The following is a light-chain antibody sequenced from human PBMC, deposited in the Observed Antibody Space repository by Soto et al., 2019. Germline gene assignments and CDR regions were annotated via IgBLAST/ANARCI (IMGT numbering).Light chain of an antibody. CDR3: CSYAGSYTYV. CDR2: DVS. CDR1: SSDVGGYNY. V-gene: IGLV2-11*01. Sequence: QSALTQPRSVSGSPGQSVTISCTGTSSDVGGYNYVSCYQQHPGKAPKLMIYDVSKLPSGVPDLFSGSKSGNTSSMTISGRQAEDEADYYCCSYAGSYTYVFGTGTKLTVL. J-gene: IGLJ1*01.